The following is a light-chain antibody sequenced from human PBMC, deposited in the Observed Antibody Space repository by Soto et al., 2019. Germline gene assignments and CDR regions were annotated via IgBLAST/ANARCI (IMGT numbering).Light chain of an antibody. V-gene: IGKV3-20*01. CDR3: QQSSSSPIT. CDR1: QSVTSSY. CDR2: AAS. J-gene: IGKJ5*01. Sequence: EIVMTQSPSTLSVSPGPRPTLCCRASQSVTSSYLAWYQQKTGQAPRIXMYAASSRATGIPDRFSGSGYGTDFTLTISRLEAEDFAVYYCQQSSSSPITFGQGTRLEIK.